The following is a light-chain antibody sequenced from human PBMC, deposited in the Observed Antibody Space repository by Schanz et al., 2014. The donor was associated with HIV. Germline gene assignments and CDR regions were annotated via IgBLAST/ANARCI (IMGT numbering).Light chain of an antibody. Sequence: EIVLTQSPVTLSLSPGERATLSCRASQSISTYVAWYQQSPGQSPRLLIYGASNRASGIPPRFSGSGSGTDFTLTISSLQPEDFATYYCQQANSFPWTFGQGTKVEIK. CDR2: GAS. J-gene: IGKJ1*01. CDR3: QQANSFPWT. V-gene: IGKV3-11*01. CDR1: QSISTY.